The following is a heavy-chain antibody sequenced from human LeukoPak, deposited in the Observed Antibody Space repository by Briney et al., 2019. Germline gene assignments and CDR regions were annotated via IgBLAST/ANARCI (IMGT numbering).Heavy chain of an antibody. D-gene: IGHD3-10*01. Sequence: PGESLKISCKASVFSFSNYWIAWVRQKPGEGLEWMGNIYPGDSDTRYNPSFQGQVTISADKSISTAYLQWSSLKASDTAMYYCARGLPSYDFWGQGTLVTVSS. CDR1: VFSFSNYW. CDR3: ARGLPSYDF. V-gene: IGHV5-51*01. CDR2: IYPGDSDT. J-gene: IGHJ4*02.